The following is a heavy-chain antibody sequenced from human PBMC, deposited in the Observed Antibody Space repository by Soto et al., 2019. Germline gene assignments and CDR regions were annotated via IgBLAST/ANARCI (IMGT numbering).Heavy chain of an antibody. CDR3: AGGYGSGSYFSY. Sequence: ASVKVSCKASGYTFTSYYMHWVRQAPGQGLEWMGIINPSGGSTYYNPSLKSRVTISVDRSKNQFSLKLSSVTAADTAVYYCAGGYGSGSYFSYWGQGTLVTVSS. CDR2: INPSGGST. J-gene: IGHJ4*02. V-gene: IGHV1-46*01. D-gene: IGHD3-10*01. CDR1: GYTFTSYY.